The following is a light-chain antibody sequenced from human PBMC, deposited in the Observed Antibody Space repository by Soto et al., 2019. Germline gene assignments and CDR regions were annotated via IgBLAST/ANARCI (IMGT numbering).Light chain of an antibody. V-gene: IGKV3-20*01. Sequence: EMVLTQSPGTLSLSPGERATLSCRASQSVSSSYLAWYQQKPGQAPRLLIHGASSRATGIPDRFSGSGSATDFTLTISRLEPEDVAVSYCQQYGSSLTWTFGQGTKVEIK. CDR1: QSVSSSY. J-gene: IGKJ1*01. CDR3: QQYGSSLTWT. CDR2: GAS.